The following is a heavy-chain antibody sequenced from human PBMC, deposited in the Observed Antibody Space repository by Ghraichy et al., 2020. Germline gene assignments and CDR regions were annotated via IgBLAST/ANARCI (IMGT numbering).Heavy chain of an antibody. V-gene: IGHV3-21*01. CDR2: ISRRSSPT. D-gene: IGHD5-18*01. Sequence: GGSLRLSCTASGFTFSDYSMIWVRQAPGKGLEWVSSISRRSSPTYYADSVQGRFTISRDNAKNSVYLQMNSLRAEDTALYYCVRQVGDDSSNWFDPWGQGTLVTVS. CDR1: GFTFSDYS. CDR3: VRQVGDDSSNWFDP. J-gene: IGHJ5*02.